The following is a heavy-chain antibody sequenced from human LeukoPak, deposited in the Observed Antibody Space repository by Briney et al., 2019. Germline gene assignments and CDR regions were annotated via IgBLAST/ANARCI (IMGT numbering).Heavy chain of an antibody. CDR1: GFPFDEYA. D-gene: IGHD4-17*01. Sequence: GGSLRLSCAASGFPFDEYAMHWFRQAPGKGLEWVSGISWNSGIIGYADSVKGRFTISRDNAKNSLYLQMNSLRAEDTAFYYCAKGAAVTTAYGFLLWGQGTLVTVSS. V-gene: IGHV3-9*01. J-gene: IGHJ5*02. CDR3: AKGAAVTTAYGFLL. CDR2: ISWNSGII.